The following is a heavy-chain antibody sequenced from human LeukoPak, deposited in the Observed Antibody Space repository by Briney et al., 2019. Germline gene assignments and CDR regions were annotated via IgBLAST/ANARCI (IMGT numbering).Heavy chain of an antibody. CDR1: GFTFSSYA. J-gene: IGHJ4*02. CDR2: ISYDGSNK. D-gene: IGHD6-25*01. CDR3: ARDVAAAGRYFDY. Sequence: SGGSLRLSCAASGFTFSSYAMSWVRQAPGKGLEWVAVISYDGSNKYYADSVKGRFTISRDNSKNTLYLQMNSLRAEDTAVYYCARDVAAAGRYFDYWGQGTLVTVSS. V-gene: IGHV3-30*04.